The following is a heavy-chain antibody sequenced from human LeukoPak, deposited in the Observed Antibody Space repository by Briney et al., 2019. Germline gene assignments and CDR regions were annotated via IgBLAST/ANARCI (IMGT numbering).Heavy chain of an antibody. V-gene: IGHV4-34*01. D-gene: IGHD3-22*01. CDR2: IDHHGNF. Sequence: ETLSLTRGVYGASVIDNSWTWLRQSPGMGLEWIGEIDHHGNFYYKASLQSRVTMSVDTSRNQFSLSLTSVTAADTAIYYCTRSLYFDTRGLPGLWGQGTLVTVSS. CDR3: TRSLYFDTRGLPGL. CDR1: GASVIDNS. J-gene: IGHJ4*02.